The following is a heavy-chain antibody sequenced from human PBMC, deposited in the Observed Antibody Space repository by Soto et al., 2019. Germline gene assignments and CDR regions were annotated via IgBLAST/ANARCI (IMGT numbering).Heavy chain of an antibody. D-gene: IGHD1-26*01. CDR2: ISWDGGST. V-gene: IGHV3-43*01. CDR3: AKGKSGYNYCMDV. Sequence: EVQLVESGGVVVQPGGSLRLYCAASGFTFDDYTMHWVRQAPGKGLEWVSLISWDGGSTYYADSVKGRFTISRDNSKNSLYLQMNSLRTEDTALYYCAKGKSGYNYCMDVWGQGTTVTVSS. CDR1: GFTFDDYT. J-gene: IGHJ6*02.